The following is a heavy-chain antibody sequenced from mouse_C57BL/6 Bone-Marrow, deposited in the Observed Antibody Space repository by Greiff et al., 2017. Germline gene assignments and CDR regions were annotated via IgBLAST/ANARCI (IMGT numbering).Heavy chain of an antibody. J-gene: IGHJ4*01. CDR1: GFTFSDYY. V-gene: IGHV5-12*01. D-gene: IGHD1-1*01. CDR2: ISNGGGST. Sequence: DVMLVESGGGLVQPGGSLKLSCAASGFTFSDYYMYWVRQTPEKRLEWVAYISNGGGSTYYPDTVKGRFTISRDNAKNTLYLQMSRLKSEDTAMYYCARHDYGSSRYYAMDYWGQGTSVTVSS. CDR3: ARHDYGSSRYYAMDY.